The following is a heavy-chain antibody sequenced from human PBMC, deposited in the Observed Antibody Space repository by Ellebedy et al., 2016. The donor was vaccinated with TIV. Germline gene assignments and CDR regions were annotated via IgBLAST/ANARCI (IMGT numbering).Heavy chain of an antibody. CDR2: INGGNGDT. V-gene: IGHV1-3*01. CDR3: ATAPQWLQLDY. Sequence: ASVKVSCXASGYTFTNNPMHWVRQAPGQRLEWMGWINGGNGDTKYSQKFQGRVTIIRDTSASTAYMELSSLRSEDTALYYCATAPQWLQLDYWGQGTLVTVSS. J-gene: IGHJ4*02. D-gene: IGHD6-19*01. CDR1: GYTFTNNP.